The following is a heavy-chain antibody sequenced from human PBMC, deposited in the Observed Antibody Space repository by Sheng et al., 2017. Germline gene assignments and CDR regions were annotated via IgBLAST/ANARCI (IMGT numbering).Heavy chain of an antibody. V-gene: IGHV4-34*01. D-gene: IGHD1-26*01. CDR2: INHSGST. CDR3: AQLVGATRWFDP. J-gene: IGHJ5*02. Sequence: QVQLQQWGAGLLKPSETLSLTCAVYGGSFSGYYWSWIRQPPGKGLEWIGEINHSGSTNYNPSLKSRVTISVDTSKNQFSLKLSSVTAADTAVYYCAQLVGATRWFDPWGQGTLVTVSS. CDR1: GGSFSGYY.